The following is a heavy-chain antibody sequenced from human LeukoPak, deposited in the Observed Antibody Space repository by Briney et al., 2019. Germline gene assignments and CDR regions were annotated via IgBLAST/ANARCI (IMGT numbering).Heavy chain of an antibody. CDR1: GFTFSSYE. V-gene: IGHV3-48*03. J-gene: IGHJ4*02. CDR2: ISSSGSTI. Sequence: GGSLRLSCAASGFTFSSYEMNWVRQAPGKGLEWVSYISSSGSTIYYADSVKGRFTISRDNAKNSLYLQMNSLRAEDTAVYYCAREGYYYDSSGYRRIPLDYWGQGTLVTVSS. D-gene: IGHD3-22*01. CDR3: AREGYYYDSSGYRRIPLDY.